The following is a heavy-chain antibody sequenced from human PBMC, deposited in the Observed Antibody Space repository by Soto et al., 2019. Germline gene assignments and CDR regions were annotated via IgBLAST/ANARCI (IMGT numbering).Heavy chain of an antibody. D-gene: IGHD1-26*01. V-gene: IGHV1-3*01. Sequence: ASVKLSCKASGYTFSSYAIHCVRQAPGQGLEWMGWINAGNGNTKYSQKFQGRVTITRDTSASTAYMELNSLRSEDTAVYYCARVDGTYWGQGTLVTVSS. CDR3: ARVDGTY. J-gene: IGHJ4*02. CDR2: INAGNGNT. CDR1: GYTFSSYA.